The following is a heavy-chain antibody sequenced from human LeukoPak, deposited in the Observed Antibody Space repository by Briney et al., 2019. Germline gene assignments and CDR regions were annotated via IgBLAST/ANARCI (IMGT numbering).Heavy chain of an antibody. Sequence: PSETLSLTCTVSGGSTSGYYWSWIRQPPGKGLEWIGDIYYSGSTNYNPSLTSRVTMSVDTSKNQFSLKLNSVTAADTAVYYCARGWDGIAVAGSFDYWGQGNVVTVSS. V-gene: IGHV4-59*01. CDR1: GGSTSGYY. CDR3: ARGWDGIAVAGSFDY. CDR2: IYYSGST. J-gene: IGHJ4*02. D-gene: IGHD6-19*01.